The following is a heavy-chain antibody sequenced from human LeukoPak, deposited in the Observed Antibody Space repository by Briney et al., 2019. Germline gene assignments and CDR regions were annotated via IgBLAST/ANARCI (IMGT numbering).Heavy chain of an antibody. CDR2: FYSGGSA. Sequence: SETLSLTCTVSGGSISSYYRSWIRQPVGKGLEWIGRFYSGGSADYNPSLKSRVTMSVDTSKNQFSLKLSSVTAADTAVYYCARVYSGYDLPGSLANYYFDYWGRGTLVTVSS. D-gene: IGHD5-12*01. CDR1: GGSISSYY. CDR3: ARVYSGYDLPGSLANYYFDY. V-gene: IGHV4-4*07. J-gene: IGHJ4*02.